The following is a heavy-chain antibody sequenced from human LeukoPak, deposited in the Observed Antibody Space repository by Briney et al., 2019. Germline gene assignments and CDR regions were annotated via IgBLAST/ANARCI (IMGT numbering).Heavy chain of an antibody. V-gene: IGHV3-23*01. J-gene: IGHJ4*02. CDR1: GFTFSSYA. CDR2: ISAGGGT. Sequence: GGSLRLSCAASGFTFSSYAMSWVRQAPGVGLEWVSTISAGGGTYYADSVKGRFTISRDSSKNTLYLQMNSLRAEDTAVYYCAKDLAGYYLYYFDYWGQGTLVTVSS. CDR3: AKDLAGYYLYYFDY. D-gene: IGHD3-9*01.